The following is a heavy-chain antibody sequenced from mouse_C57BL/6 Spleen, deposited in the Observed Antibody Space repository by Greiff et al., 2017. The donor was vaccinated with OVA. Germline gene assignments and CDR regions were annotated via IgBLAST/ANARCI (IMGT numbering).Heavy chain of an antibody. V-gene: IGHV3-6*01. D-gene: IGHD1-1*01. CDR1: GYSITSGYY. J-gene: IGHJ4*01. Sequence: EVKLVESGPGLVKPSQSLSLTCSVTGYSITSGYYWNWIRQFPGNKLEWMGYISYDGSNYYNPSLKNRISITRDTSKNQFFLKLNSVTTEDTATYYCARDYGGYYAMDYWGQGTSVTVSS. CDR3: ARDYGGYYAMDY. CDR2: ISYDGSN.